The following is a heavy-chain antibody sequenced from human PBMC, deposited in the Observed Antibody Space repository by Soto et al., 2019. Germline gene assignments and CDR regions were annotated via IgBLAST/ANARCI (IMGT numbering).Heavy chain of an antibody. CDR2: IYYSGST. V-gene: IGHV4-59*01. CDR1: GGSISSYY. J-gene: IGHJ4*02. D-gene: IGHD3-10*01. Sequence: SETLSLTCTVSGGSISSYYWSWIRQPPGKGLEWIGYIYYSGSTNYNPSLKSRVTISVDTSKNQFSLKLSSVTAADTAVYYCARGSENEATVFGHYFDYWGQGTLVTVSS. CDR3: ARGSENEATVFGHYFDY.